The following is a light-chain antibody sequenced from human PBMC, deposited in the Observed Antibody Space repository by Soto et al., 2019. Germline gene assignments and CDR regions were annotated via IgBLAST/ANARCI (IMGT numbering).Light chain of an antibody. CDR3: SSYSTSSTLIL. J-gene: IGLJ7*01. Sequence: QSALTQPASVSGSPGQTVIISCTGTSSDIGGYNSVSWYQQHPGRAPKLILFDVSNRPSKIPDRFSGSKSDNTASLTISGLQAEDEADYYCSSYSTSSTLILFGGGTQLTVL. CDR2: DVS. V-gene: IGLV2-14*03. CDR1: SSDIGGYNS.